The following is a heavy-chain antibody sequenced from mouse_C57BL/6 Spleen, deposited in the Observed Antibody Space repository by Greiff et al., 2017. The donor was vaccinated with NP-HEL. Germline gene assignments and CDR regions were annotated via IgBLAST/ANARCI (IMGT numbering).Heavy chain of an antibody. V-gene: IGHV1-69*01. CDR1: GYTFTSYW. Sequence: QVQLQQPGAELVMPGASVKLSCKASGYTFTSYWMHWVKQRPGQGLEWIGEIDPSDSYPNYNQKFKGKSTWTVDKSSSTAYMQLSSRTSEAAAVYYCAREGYDRAMDDWGQGTSVTVSS. J-gene: IGHJ4*01. CDR3: AREGYDRAMDD. CDR2: IDPSDSYP. D-gene: IGHD2-2*01.